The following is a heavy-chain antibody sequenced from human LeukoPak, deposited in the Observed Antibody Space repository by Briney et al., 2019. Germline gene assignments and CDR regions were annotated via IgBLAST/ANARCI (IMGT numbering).Heavy chain of an antibody. D-gene: IGHD4-11*01. Sequence: GGSLRHSCAASGFTFSSYWMHWVRQAPGKGLVWVSRINSDGSSTSYADSVKGRFTISRDNAKNTLYLQMNSLRAEDTAVYYCARAEKSAYTAHNWFDPWGQGTLVTVSS. J-gene: IGHJ5*02. CDR1: GFTFSSYW. CDR3: ARAEKSAYTAHNWFDP. CDR2: INSDGSST. V-gene: IGHV3-74*01.